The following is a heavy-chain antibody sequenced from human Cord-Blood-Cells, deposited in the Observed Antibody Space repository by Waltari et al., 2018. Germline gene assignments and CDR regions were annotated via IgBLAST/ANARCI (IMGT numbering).Heavy chain of an antibody. CDR3: ARRLLYSSGLDY. CDR1: GFTFSSYD. D-gene: IGHD6-19*01. J-gene: IGHJ4*02. V-gene: IGHV3-13*01. CDR2: IGTAGDT. Sequence: EVQLVESGGGLVQPGGSLRLSCAASGFTFSSYDMHWVRQAKGKGLEGVSAIGTAGDTYYPGSVKGRFTISRENAKNSLYLQMNSLRAGDTAVYYCARRLLYSSGLDYWGQGTLVTVSS.